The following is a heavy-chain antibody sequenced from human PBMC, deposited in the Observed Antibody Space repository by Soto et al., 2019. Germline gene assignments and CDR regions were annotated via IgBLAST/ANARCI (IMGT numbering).Heavy chain of an antibody. CDR1: GGSISSYY. J-gene: IGHJ1*01. D-gene: IGHD2-2*01. CDR3: ATSWEKEYFQH. V-gene: IGHV4-59*01. CDR2: IYYSGST. Sequence: PSETLSLTCTVSGGSISSYYWSWIRQPPGKGLEWIGYIYYSGSTNYNPSLKSRVTISVDTSKNQFSLKLSSVTAADTAVYYCATSWEKEYFQHWGQGTLVTVSS.